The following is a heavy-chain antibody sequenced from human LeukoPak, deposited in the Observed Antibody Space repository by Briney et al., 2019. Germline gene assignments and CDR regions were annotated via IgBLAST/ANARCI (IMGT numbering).Heavy chain of an antibody. CDR1: GGSISSGSYY. V-gene: IGHV4-61*01. CDR3: ARVRSSIAARSGFDY. CDR2: IYNSGTT. D-gene: IGHD6-6*01. Sequence: SETLSLTCTVSGGSISSGSYYWSWIRQPPGKGLEYIGYIYNSGTTNYNPSLKSRVTISVDTSKNQFSLKLSSVTAADTAVYYCARVRSSIAARSGFDYWGQGTLVTVSS. J-gene: IGHJ4*02.